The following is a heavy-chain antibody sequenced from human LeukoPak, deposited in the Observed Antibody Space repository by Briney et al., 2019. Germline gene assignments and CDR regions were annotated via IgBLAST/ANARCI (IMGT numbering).Heavy chain of an antibody. J-gene: IGHJ4*02. V-gene: IGHV4-34*01. Sequence: IPSETLSLTCAVYGGSFSGYYWSWIRQPPGKGLEWIGEINHSGSTNYNPSLKSRVTISVDTSKNQFSLKLSSVTAADTAVYYCARLRRDGYNRYFDYWGQGTLVTVSS. CDR3: ARLRRDGYNRYFDY. CDR2: INHSGST. D-gene: IGHD5-24*01. CDR1: GGSFSGYY.